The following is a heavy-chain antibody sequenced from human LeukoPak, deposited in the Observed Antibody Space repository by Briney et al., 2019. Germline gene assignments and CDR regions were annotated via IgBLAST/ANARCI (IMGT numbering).Heavy chain of an antibody. J-gene: IGHJ4*02. D-gene: IGHD7-27*01. CDR3: ARTPWGFFDY. V-gene: IGHV4-61*02. Sequence: SETLSLTCTVSGGSISSCSYYWSWIRQPAGEGLEWIGRIYTSGSTNYNPSLKSRVTISVDTSKNQFSLKLSSVTAADTAVYYCARTPWGFFDYWGQGTLVTVSS. CDR1: GGSISSCSYY. CDR2: IYTSGST.